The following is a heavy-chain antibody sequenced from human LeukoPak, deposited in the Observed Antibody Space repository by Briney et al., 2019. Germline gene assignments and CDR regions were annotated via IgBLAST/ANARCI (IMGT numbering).Heavy chain of an antibody. Sequence: SETLSLTCTVSGGSVSSGSYYWSWIRQPPGTGLEWIGYIYYSGSTNYNPSLKSRVTISVDTSKNQFSLKLSSVTAADTAVYYCATTFPLTGTGFLDVWGKGTTVTVSS. CDR1: GGSVSSGSYY. D-gene: IGHD1/OR15-1a*01. V-gene: IGHV4-61*01. J-gene: IGHJ6*04. CDR3: ATTFPLTGTGFLDV. CDR2: IYYSGST.